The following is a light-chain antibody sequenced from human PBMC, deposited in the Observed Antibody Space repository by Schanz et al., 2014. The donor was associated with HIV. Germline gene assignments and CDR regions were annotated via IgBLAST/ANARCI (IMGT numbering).Light chain of an antibody. Sequence: IQMTQSPSTVSASVGDRVTITCRASQTIGRFLAWYQQKPGRAPKLLIYQASTLQTGVPSRFSGSGSGTSFTLTITSLQPDDFATYYCQQCVTYPYTFGQGITLDIK. V-gene: IGKV1-5*03. CDR1: QTIGRF. CDR3: QQCVTYPYT. J-gene: IGKJ2*01. CDR2: QAS.